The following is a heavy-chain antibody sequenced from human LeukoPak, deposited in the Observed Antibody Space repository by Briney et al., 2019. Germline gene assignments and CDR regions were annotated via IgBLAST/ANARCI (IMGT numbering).Heavy chain of an antibody. CDR3: AELGITMIGGV. J-gene: IGHJ6*04. D-gene: IGHD3-10*02. CDR1: GFTFSSYA. CDR2: ISGSDAGT. Sequence: QTGGSLRLSCAASGFTFSSYAMSWVRQAPGKGLEWVSAISGSDAGTYYADSVKGRFTISRDNAKNSLYLQMNSLRAEDTAVYYCAELGITMIGGVWGKGTTVTISS. V-gene: IGHV3-23*01.